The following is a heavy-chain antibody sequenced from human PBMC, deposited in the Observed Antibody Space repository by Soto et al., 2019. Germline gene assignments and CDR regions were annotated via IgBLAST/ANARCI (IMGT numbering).Heavy chain of an antibody. CDR3: AKAGDVNYDYIWGSYHSKLAYYFDY. CDR1: GFTFSSYG. D-gene: IGHD3-16*02. V-gene: IGHV3-30*18. CDR2: ISYDGSNK. J-gene: IGHJ4*02. Sequence: GGSLTLSCAASGFTFSSYGMHWVRQAPGKGLEWVAVISYDGSNKYYADSVKGRFTISRDNSKNTLYLQMNSLRAEDTAVYYCAKAGDVNYDYIWGSYHSKLAYYFDYWGQGTLVTVSS.